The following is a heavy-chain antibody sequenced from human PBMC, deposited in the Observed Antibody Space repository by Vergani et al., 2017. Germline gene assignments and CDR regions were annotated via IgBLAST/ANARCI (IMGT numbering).Heavy chain of an antibody. D-gene: IGHD4-17*01. CDR1: GFTFSDYY. Sequence: VQLLESGGGLVKPGGSLRLSCAASGFTFSDYYMSWIRQAPGKGLEWVSYISSSGSTIYYAASVKGRFTISRDNAKNSLYLQMNSLRAADTAVYYCVVTGSDNDYGDADAFDIWGQGTMVTVSS. CDR3: VVTGSDNDYGDADAFDI. V-gene: IGHV3-11*01. CDR2: ISSSGSTI. J-gene: IGHJ3*02.